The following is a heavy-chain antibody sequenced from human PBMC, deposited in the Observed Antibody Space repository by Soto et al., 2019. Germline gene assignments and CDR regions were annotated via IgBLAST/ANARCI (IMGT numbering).Heavy chain of an antibody. V-gene: IGHV1-8*01. CDR2: MNPNSGNT. CDR3: ARERGSGRGMDV. CDR1: GYTFTSYD. Sequence: ASVQVSCKASGYTFTSYDINWVRQATGQGLEWMGWMNPNSGNTGYAQKFQGRVTMTRNTSISTAYMELNSLRAEDTAVYYCARERGSGRGMDVWGQGTTVTVSS. J-gene: IGHJ6*02. D-gene: IGHD2-15*01.